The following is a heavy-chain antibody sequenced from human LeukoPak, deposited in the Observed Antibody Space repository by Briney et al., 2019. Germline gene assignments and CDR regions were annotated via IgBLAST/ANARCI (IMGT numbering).Heavy chain of an antibody. D-gene: IGHD6-19*01. V-gene: IGHV3-23*01. CDR1: GFTFSSYA. Sequence: GGSLRLSCAASGFTFSSYAMSWVRQAPGKGLEWVSTFSGTSTNSYADAVKGRVTISRDNSKNALYLQMNSLRAEDTAVYYCARLKQWQPQRYFFEYWGQGALVTVAS. J-gene: IGHJ4*02. CDR3: ARLKQWQPQRYFFEY. CDR2: FSGTSTN.